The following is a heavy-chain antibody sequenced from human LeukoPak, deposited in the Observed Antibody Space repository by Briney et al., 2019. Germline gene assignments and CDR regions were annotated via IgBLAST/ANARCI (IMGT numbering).Heavy chain of an antibody. V-gene: IGHV7-4-1*02. CDR1: GYTFTSYA. D-gene: IGHD2-2*01. Sequence: ASVKVSCKASGYTFTSYAMNWVRQAPGQGLEWMGWINTNTGNPTHAQGFTGRFVFSLDTSVSTAYLQISSLKAEDTAVYYCAREECRPYYYYYGMDLWGQGTTVTVSS. CDR3: AREECRPYYYYYGMDL. CDR2: INTNTGNP. J-gene: IGHJ6*02.